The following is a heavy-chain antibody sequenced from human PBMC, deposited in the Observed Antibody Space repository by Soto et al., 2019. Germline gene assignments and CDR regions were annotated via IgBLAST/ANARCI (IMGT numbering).Heavy chain of an antibody. Sequence: QVQLQESGPGLVKPSETLSLTCSVSGDSISSDYWSWIRQPTGKGLEWIGYMYYTGTTNYHPSLRSRVNLSLDTSKKQFCLKLSSVSAADTAVYYCARPGIRFGNKMDVWGQGTTVTVSS. D-gene: IGHD3-10*01. J-gene: IGHJ6*02. CDR1: GDSISSDY. CDR3: ARPGIRFGNKMDV. V-gene: IGHV4-59*01. CDR2: MYYTGTT.